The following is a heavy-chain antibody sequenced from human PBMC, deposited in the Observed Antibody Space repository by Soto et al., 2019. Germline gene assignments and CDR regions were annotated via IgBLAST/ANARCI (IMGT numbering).Heavy chain of an antibody. V-gene: IGHV3-53*01. CDR1: GFTVSNNY. J-gene: IGHJ5*02. CDR2: IYSGGYT. CDR3: ARGPEGFHPLSNNWFDP. Sequence: GGSLRLSCAVSGFTVSNNYMSWVRQAPGKGLEGVSVIYSGGYTAYGDSVKGRFTISRDNARNSLDLQMSSLRPDDTAVYYCARGPEGFHPLSNNWFDPWGQGTPVTVSS. D-gene: IGHD3-10*01.